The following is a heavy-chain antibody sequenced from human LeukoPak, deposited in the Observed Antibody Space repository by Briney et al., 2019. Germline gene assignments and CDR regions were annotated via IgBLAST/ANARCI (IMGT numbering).Heavy chain of an antibody. CDR3: ARVTAADYFDY. V-gene: IGHV4-59*01. CDR1: GGSISSYY. Sequence: PSETLSLTCTVSGGSISSYYWSWIRQPPGKGLEWIGYIYYSGSTNYNPSLKSRVTISVDTSKNQFSLKPSSVTAADTAVYYCARVTAADYFDYWGQGTLVTVSS. CDR2: IYYSGST. J-gene: IGHJ4*02. D-gene: IGHD6-13*01.